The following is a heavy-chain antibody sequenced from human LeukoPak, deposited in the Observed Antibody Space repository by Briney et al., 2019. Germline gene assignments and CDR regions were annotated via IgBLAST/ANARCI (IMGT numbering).Heavy chain of an antibody. J-gene: IGHJ4*02. CDR3: ASNLAFGGDDC. CDR2: INHSGST. CDR1: GGSFSGYY. V-gene: IGHV4-34*01. Sequence: SETLSLICAVYGGSFSGYYWSWIRQPAGKGLEWIGEINHSGSTNYNPSLKSRVTISVDTSKNQFSLKLSSVTAADTAVYYCASNLAFGGDDCWGQGTLVTVSS. D-gene: IGHD3-16*01.